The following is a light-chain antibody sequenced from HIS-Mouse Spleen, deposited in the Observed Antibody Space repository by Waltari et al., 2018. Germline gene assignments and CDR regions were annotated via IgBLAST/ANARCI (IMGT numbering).Light chain of an antibody. V-gene: IGLV1-47*01. CDR3: AAWDDSLSGPWV. Sequence: QSVLTQPPSASGTPGQRVTISCSGSSSNIGRNYVYWYQQLPGTAPKSLIYRNKQRPLVVPYRCSGSKSGTSASLAISGLRSEDEADYYCAAWDDSLSGPWVFGGGTKLTVL. CDR2: RNK. CDR1: SSNIGRNY. J-gene: IGLJ3*02.